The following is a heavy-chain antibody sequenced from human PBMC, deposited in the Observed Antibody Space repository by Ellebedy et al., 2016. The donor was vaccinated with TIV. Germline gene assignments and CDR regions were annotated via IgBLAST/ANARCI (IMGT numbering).Heavy chain of an antibody. CDR1: GFTLDNYV. CDR2: VPYDGTNR. CDR3: ARGLRHGYSELAF. J-gene: IGHJ4*02. V-gene: IGHV3-30*03. D-gene: IGHD5-18*01. Sequence: GESLKISCAASGFTLDNYVMHWVRQAPGKGLEWVAAVPYDGTNRILGDAVKGRFTISRDNSKNTVYLQMTSLSVEDTGVYYCARGLRHGYSELAFWGQGSLVTVSS.